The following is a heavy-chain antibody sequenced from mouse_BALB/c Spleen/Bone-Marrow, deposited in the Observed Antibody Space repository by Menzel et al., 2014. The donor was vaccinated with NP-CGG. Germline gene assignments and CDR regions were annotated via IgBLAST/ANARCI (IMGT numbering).Heavy chain of an antibody. CDR3: AVYHYGSSLFAY. V-gene: IGHV14-3*02. CDR1: GFNIKDTY. J-gene: IGHJ3*01. CDR2: IDPANGNT. Sequence: EVKLVESGAELVKPGASVKLSCTASGFNIKDTYMHWVKQRPEQGLEWIGRIDPANGNTKYDPKFQGKATITADTSSNTAYLQLSSLTSEDTAVYYCAVYHYGSSLFAYWGQGTLVTVSA. D-gene: IGHD1-1*01.